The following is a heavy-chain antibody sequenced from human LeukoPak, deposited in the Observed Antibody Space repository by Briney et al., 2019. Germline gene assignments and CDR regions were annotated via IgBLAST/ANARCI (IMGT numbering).Heavy chain of an antibody. CDR1: GFTFSSYE. CDR2: ISSSGSTI. J-gene: IGHJ4*02. D-gene: IGHD2-15*01. V-gene: IGHV3-48*03. Sequence: GGSLRLSCAASGFTFSSYEMNWVRQAPGKGLEWVSYISSSGSTIYYADSVKGRFTISRDNAKNSLYLQMNSLRAEDTAVYYCARGDIGSWGGLDYWGQGTLVTVSS. CDR3: ARGDIGSWGGLDY.